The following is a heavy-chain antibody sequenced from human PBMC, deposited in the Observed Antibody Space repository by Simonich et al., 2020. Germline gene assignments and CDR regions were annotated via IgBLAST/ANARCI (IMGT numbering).Heavy chain of an antibody. Sequence: QVQLVQSGAEVKKHGASVKVSCKASGYTFISYGISWVTKAHGQGLEWMGGISAYNGNTNYEQKLQGRVTMTTDTSTSTAYMELRSLRSDDTAVYYCARSTTGTTAFDIWGQGTMVTVSS. CDR3: ARSTTGTTAFDI. V-gene: IGHV1-18*01. CDR2: ISAYNGNT. CDR1: GYTFISYG. J-gene: IGHJ3*02. D-gene: IGHD1-1*01.